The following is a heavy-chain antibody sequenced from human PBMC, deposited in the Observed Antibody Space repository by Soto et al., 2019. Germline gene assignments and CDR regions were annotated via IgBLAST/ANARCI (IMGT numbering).Heavy chain of an antibody. V-gene: IGHV4-34*01. CDR3: ARCFCSGGSCYSLDY. J-gene: IGHJ4*02. CDR2: INHGGST. Sequence: QVQLQQWGAGLLKPSETLSLTCAVYGGSFSGYYWSWIRQPPGKGLEWIGEINHGGSTNYNPSLKSRVIISVDTSKNQFSMKRSSVTAADTAVYYGARCFCSGGSCYSLDYWGQGTLVTVSS. D-gene: IGHD2-15*01. CDR1: GGSFSGYY.